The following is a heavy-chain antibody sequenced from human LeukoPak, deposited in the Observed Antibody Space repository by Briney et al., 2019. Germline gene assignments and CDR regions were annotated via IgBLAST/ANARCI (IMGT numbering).Heavy chain of an antibody. Sequence: SETLSLTCTVSGGSISSSPYYWGWIRQPPGKGLEWIGSIYYSGTTHYNPSLESRVTISVDTSKNQFSLKLSSVTAADTAVYYCARGGGGDTAMVIDYWGQGTLVTVSS. CDR1: GGSISSSPYY. D-gene: IGHD5-18*01. CDR3: ARGGGGDTAMVIDY. CDR2: IYYSGTT. V-gene: IGHV4-39*07. J-gene: IGHJ4*02.